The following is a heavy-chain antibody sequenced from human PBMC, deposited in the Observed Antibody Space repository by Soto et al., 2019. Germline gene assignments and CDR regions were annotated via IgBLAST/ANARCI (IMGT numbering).Heavy chain of an antibody. CDR3: AREVTVSFDY. V-gene: IGHV1-46*01. CDR1: GYTFTSYY. CDR2: INPSGGST. Sequence: QVQLVQSGAEVKKPGASVKVSCKASGYTFTSYYVHWVRQAPGQGLEWMGIINPSGGSTSYAQKFQGRVTITRDTSTSTVCMELSSLSSEDTAVYYCAREVTVSFDYWGQGTLVTVSS. J-gene: IGHJ4*02. D-gene: IGHD4-4*01.